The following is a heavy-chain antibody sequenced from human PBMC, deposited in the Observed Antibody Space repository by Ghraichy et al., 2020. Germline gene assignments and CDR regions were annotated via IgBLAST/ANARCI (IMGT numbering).Heavy chain of an antibody. CDR3: ARVEKRGWDFDS. CDR2: INEDGNVK. CDR1: EFTFSRYW. D-gene: IGHD3-10*01. V-gene: IGHV3-7*03. J-gene: IGHJ4*02. Sequence: GGSLRLSCEASEFTFSRYWMTWVRQAPGKGPEWVANINEDGNVKYYVDSVKGRFIISRDNARDSVFLQMDSLRGGDTAVYYCARVEKRGWDFDSWGQGTLVIVSS.